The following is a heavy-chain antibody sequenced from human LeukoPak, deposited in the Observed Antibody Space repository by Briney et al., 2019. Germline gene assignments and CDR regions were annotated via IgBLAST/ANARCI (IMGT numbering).Heavy chain of an antibody. D-gene: IGHD5-24*01. Sequence: GGSLRLSCAASGFTFSSYAMHWVRQAPGKGLEWVAIISYDGSNKYYADSVKGRFTISRDNSKNTLYLQMNSLRAEDTAVYYCARGSYNQPLDYWGQGTLVTVSS. V-gene: IGHV3-30*01. J-gene: IGHJ4*02. CDR1: GFTFSSYA. CDR3: ARGSYNQPLDY. CDR2: ISYDGSNK.